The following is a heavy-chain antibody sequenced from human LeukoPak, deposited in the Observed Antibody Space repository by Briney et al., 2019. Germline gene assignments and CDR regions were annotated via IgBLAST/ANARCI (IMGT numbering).Heavy chain of an antibody. CDR2: ISAYNGNT. Sequence: ASVKVSCKASGYTFTSYGISWVRQAPGQGLEWMGWISAYNGNTNYAQKLQGRVTMTRDTSTSTVYMELSSLRSEDTAVYYCARVTRERDGSHFDYWGQGTLVTVSS. D-gene: IGHD1-14*01. J-gene: IGHJ4*02. V-gene: IGHV1-18*01. CDR1: GYTFTSYG. CDR3: ARVTRERDGSHFDY.